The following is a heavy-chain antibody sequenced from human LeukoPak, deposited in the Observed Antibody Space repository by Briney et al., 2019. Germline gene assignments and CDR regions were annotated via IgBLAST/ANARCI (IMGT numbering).Heavy chain of an antibody. CDR2: IIPIFGTA. Sequence: EASVKVSCKASGGTFSSYAISWVRQAPGQGLEWMGGIIPIFGTANYAQKFQGRVTITADESTSTAYIELSSLRSDDTAVYYCARPAVAGLYYFDYWGQGTLVTVSS. D-gene: IGHD6-19*01. CDR1: GGTFSSYA. CDR3: ARPAVAGLYYFDY. V-gene: IGHV1-69*13. J-gene: IGHJ4*02.